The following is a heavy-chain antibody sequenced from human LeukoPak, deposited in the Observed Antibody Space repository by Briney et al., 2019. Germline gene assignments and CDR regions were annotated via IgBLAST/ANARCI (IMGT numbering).Heavy chain of an antibody. CDR3: ATLPRGYYDSSGYYFPMYYFDY. Sequence: GESLQISCKGSGYSFTSYWIGWVRQMPGKGLEWMGIIYLGDSDTRYSPSFQGQVTISADKSISTAYLQWSSLKASDTAMYYCATLPRGYYDSSGYYFPMYYFDYWGQGTLVTVSS. V-gene: IGHV5-51*01. CDR1: GYSFTSYW. D-gene: IGHD3-22*01. CDR2: IYLGDSDT. J-gene: IGHJ4*02.